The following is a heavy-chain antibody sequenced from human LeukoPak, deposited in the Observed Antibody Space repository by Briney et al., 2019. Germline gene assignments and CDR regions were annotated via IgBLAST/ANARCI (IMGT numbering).Heavy chain of an antibody. V-gene: IGHV5-51*01. CDR2: IYPGDSDT. Sequence: GESLKISCKGSGYSFASHWIGWVRQMPGKGLEWMGIIYPGDSDTRYSPSFQGQVTISADKSISTAYLQWNSLKASDIAIYYCARGGYCSGGACYSYFQHWGQGTLVTVSS. CDR1: GYSFASHW. J-gene: IGHJ1*01. CDR3: ARGGYCSGGACYSYFQH. D-gene: IGHD2-15*01.